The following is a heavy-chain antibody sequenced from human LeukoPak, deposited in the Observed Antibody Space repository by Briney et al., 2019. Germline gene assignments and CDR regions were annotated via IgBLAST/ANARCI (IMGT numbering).Heavy chain of an antibody. CDR2: IFHSGST. J-gene: IGHJ4*02. V-gene: IGHV4-59*01. CDR1: GASISSYY. Sequence: PSETLSLTCTVSGASISSYYWSWIRQPPGKGLEWIGYIFHSGSTNYNPSLKSRVTISVDTSKNQLSLKLSSVTAADTAVYYCARGAPGGNDYGDYWGQGILVTVSS. CDR3: ARGAPGGNDYGDY.